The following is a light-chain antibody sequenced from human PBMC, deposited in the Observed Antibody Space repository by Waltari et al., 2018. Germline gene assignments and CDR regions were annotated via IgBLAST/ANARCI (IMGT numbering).Light chain of an antibody. CDR1: QSISTW. CDR3: QQYNHYWT. CDR2: KGS. V-gene: IGKV1-5*03. J-gene: IGKJ1*01. Sequence: DFQMTQSPSTLSASVGDRVTITCRASQSISTWLAWYQQKPGKAPKILIYKGSTLESGVPSRFSGSGFGTEFTLTISSLQPDDFATYYCQQYNHYWTFGQGTKV.